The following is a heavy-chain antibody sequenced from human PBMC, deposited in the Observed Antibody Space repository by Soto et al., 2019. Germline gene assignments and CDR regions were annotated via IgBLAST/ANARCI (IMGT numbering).Heavy chain of an antibody. CDR1: GFTFDNYA. CDR2: ISWNSNTI. Sequence: EVQLVESGGGLVQPGRSLRLSCAASGFTFDNYAMHWVRQAPGKGLEWVSGISWNSNTIAYADSVKGRFTISRDNAKNSLYLPMNSLRAEDTAFYYCAKDTGPNWGQGTLVTVSS. J-gene: IGHJ4*02. CDR3: AKDTGPN. V-gene: IGHV3-9*01.